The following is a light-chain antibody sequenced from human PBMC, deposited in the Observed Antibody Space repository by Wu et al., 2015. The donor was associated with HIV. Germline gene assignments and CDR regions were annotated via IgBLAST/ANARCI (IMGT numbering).Light chain of an antibody. J-gene: IGKJ3*01. CDR2: GPS. Sequence: VFHGERATLSCRASESINNNLAWYQXKRGQAPRLLIYGPSTRATGIPDRFSGSGSGTEFTLTITNMQSEDFEIYYCQQYNSWPFTFGPGTKVDI. CDR1: ESINNN. V-gene: IGKV3D-15*01. CDR3: QQYNSWPFT.